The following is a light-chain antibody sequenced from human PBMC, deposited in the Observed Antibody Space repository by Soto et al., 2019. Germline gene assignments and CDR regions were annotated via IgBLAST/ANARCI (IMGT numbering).Light chain of an antibody. CDR2: DAS. CDR1: QSIGNW. J-gene: IGKJ1*01. CDR3: QQYNSYSST. V-gene: IGKV1-5*01. Sequence: DIQMTQSPSTLSASVGDRVTVTCRASQSIGNWLAWYQQKPGKAPKLLIYDASSLESGVPSRFSGSGSGTEFTLTISSLQPDDFATYYCQQYNSYSSTFGHGTKV.